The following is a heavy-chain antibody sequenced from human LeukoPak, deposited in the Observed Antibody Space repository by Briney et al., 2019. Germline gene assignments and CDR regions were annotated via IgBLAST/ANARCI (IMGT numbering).Heavy chain of an antibody. CDR2: IHPNTGDT. Sequence: ASVKVSCTASGYTFTDYYMHWVRQAPGHGLEWMGWIHPNTGDTTYAQKFQGRVTMTRDTSISTAYMGLSRLSSDDTAVYYCARDPHYDILTGYNYFDYWGQGTLVTVSS. J-gene: IGHJ4*02. V-gene: IGHV1-2*02. CDR3: ARDPHYDILTGYNYFDY. CDR1: GYTFTDYY. D-gene: IGHD3-9*01.